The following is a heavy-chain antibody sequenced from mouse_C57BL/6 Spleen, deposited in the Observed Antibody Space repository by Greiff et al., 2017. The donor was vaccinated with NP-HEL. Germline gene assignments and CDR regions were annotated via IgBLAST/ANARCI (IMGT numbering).Heavy chain of an antibody. CDR1: GFTFSDYS. CDR3: ARRPGSSYGMDY. Sequence: EVQRVESEGGLVQPGSSMKLSCTASGFTFSDYSMAWVRQVPEKGLEWVANINYDGSSTYYLDSLKSRFIISRDNAKNILYLQLSSLKSEDTATYYCARRPGSSYGMDYWGQGTSVTVS. V-gene: IGHV5-16*01. CDR2: INYDGSST. D-gene: IGHD1-3*01. J-gene: IGHJ4*01.